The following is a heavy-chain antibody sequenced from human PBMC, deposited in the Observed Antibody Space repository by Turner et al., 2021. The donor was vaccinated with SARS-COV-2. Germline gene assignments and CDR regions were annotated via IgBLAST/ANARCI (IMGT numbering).Heavy chain of an antibody. Sequence: EVQLLESGGDLVQPGGSLRLSCGASGFTFSIYGMSWVRQSPGKGLGWVSAIGGDGRRTYYADSVKGRFTISRDNSKNTVYLQMNSLRADDTALYYCAKDAMLRDDQVPNYWFDPWGQGTLVTVSS. CDR1: GFTFSIYG. V-gene: IGHV3-23*01. J-gene: IGHJ5*02. D-gene: IGHD3-10*01. CDR2: IGGDGRRT. CDR3: AKDAMLRDDQVPNYWFDP.